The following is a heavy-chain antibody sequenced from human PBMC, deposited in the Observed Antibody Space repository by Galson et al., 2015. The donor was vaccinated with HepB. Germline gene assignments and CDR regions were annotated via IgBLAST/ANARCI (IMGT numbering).Heavy chain of an antibody. CDR2: ISDDGNKT. CDR3: AAAGEMAFSALDH. D-gene: IGHD3-10*01. CDR1: GFNFNTYV. J-gene: IGHJ4*02. V-gene: IGHV3-30*09. Sequence: SLRLSCAASGFNFNTYVIHWVRQAPGKGLEWVALISDDGNKTYYADSVKGRLAFSRDHSKNTVHLQLDSLRIEDTALYYCAAAGEMAFSALDHWGQGTLVTVAS.